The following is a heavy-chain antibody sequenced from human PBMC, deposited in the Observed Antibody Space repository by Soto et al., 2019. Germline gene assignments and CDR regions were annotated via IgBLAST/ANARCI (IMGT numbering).Heavy chain of an antibody. V-gene: IGHV2-5*02. D-gene: IGHD3-3*01. CDR3: AQSLWCGYKAWCDP. Sequence: QITLKESGPTRVKPTQTLTLTCTFSGFSLTTSGVGVGWIRQPPGKALEWLALIYWDDDKRYSPSLQTRLTITKDTSKTQVVLTMANMDPVDTATYDWAQSLWCGYKAWCDPWGQGTLVTVSS. CDR2: IYWDDDK. J-gene: IGHJ5*02. CDR1: GFSLTTSGVG.